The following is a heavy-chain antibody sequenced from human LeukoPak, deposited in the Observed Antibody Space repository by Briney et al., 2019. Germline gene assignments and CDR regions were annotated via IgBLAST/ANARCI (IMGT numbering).Heavy chain of an antibody. J-gene: IGHJ4*02. D-gene: IGHD5/OR15-5a*01. CDR2: FFTNGNT. V-gene: IGHV3-53*01. CDR1: GFSVSSNY. Sequence: GGSLRLSCVVSGFSVSSNYMSWVRQAPGKGLEWVSSFFTNGNTYYADSVKGRFTISRDNAMNTLYLQMNSLRGEDTAVYYCVRGDLRLPRSTPDCWGQGTLVTVSS. CDR3: VRGDLRLPRSTPDC.